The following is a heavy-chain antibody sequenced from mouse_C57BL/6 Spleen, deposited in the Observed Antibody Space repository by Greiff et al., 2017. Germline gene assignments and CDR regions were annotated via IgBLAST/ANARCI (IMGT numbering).Heavy chain of an antibody. CDR1: GYTFTSYW. V-gene: IGHV1-50*01. CDR2: IDPSDSYT. Sequence: QVQLQQPGAELVKPGASVKLSCKASGYTFTSYWMQWVKQRPGQGLEWIGEIDPSDSYTNYNQKFKGKATLTVDTSSSTAYMQLSSLTSEDSAVYYCARGGLGRNYFDYWGQGTTLTVSS. D-gene: IGHD2-4*01. CDR3: ARGGLGRNYFDY. J-gene: IGHJ2*01.